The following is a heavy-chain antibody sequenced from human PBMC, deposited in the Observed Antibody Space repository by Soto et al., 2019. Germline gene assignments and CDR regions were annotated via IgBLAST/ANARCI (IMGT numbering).Heavy chain of an antibody. J-gene: IGHJ6*02. CDR1: GYTFTSYY. CDR2: INPSGGST. Sequence: QVQLVQSGAEVKKPGASVKVSCKASGYTFTSYYMHWVRQAPGQGLEWMGIINPSGGSTSYAQKFQGRVNMTRDTSKSTVFMELSSLRSEDTAVYYCARDLVGYDFWSGYSRPYYYYYGMDVWGQGTTVTVAS. V-gene: IGHV1-46*01. D-gene: IGHD3-3*01. CDR3: ARDLVGYDFWSGYSRPYYYYYGMDV.